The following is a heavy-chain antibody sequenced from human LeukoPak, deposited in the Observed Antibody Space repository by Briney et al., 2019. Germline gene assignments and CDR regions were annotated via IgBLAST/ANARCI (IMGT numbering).Heavy chain of an antibody. D-gene: IGHD3-10*01. V-gene: IGHV1-69*13. CDR2: IIPIFGTA. J-gene: IGHJ6*04. CDR3: AREKGFGGNYYYYGMDV. Sequence: GASVKVSCKASGGTFSSYAISWVRQAPGQGLEWMGGIIPIFGTANYAQKFQGRVTITADESTSTAYMELSSLRSEDTAVYYCAREKGFGGNYYYYGMDVWGKGTTVTVSS. CDR1: GGTFSSYA.